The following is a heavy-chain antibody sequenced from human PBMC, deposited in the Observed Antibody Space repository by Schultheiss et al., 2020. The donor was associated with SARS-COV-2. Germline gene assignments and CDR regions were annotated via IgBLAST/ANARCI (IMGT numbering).Heavy chain of an antibody. CDR1: GGSISSSSYY. V-gene: IGHV4-61*01. CDR2: IYYSGST. CDR3: AGSRGFGVVTSGYFDY. J-gene: IGHJ4*02. Sequence: SETLSLTCTVSGGSISSSSYYWSWIRQPPGKGLEWIGYIYYSGSTNYNPSLKSRVTISVDTSKNQFSLKLSSVTAADTAVYYCAGSRGFGVVTSGYFDYWGQGTLVTVSS. D-gene: IGHD3-3*01.